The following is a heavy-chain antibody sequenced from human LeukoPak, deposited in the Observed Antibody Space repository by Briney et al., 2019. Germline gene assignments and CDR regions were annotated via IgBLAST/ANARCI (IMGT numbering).Heavy chain of an antibody. Sequence: EASVKVSCKASGYTFTSYGINWVRQAPGQGLEWMGWISTYNGNTNYAQKLQGRVTLTTDTSTSTAYMELRSLRSDDTAVYYCTRGGTMRARNFDHWGQGTLVTVSS. CDR2: ISTYNGNT. CDR3: TRGGTMRARNFDH. D-gene: IGHD1-1*01. V-gene: IGHV1-18*01. CDR1: GYTFTSYG. J-gene: IGHJ4*02.